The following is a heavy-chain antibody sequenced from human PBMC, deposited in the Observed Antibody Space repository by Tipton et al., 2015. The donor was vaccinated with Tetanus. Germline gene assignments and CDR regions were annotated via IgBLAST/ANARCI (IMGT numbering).Heavy chain of an antibody. Sequence: SLRLSCAVSGFTFSNYRMNWVRQAPGTGLQWVASISSTSSYIYYADSLKGRFTISRDNAKNSLYSQIDSLGAEDTALYYCASGRTLDYWGQGTLVTVSS. J-gene: IGHJ4*02. CDR3: ASGRTLDY. CDR2: ISSTSSYI. CDR1: GFTFSNYR. V-gene: IGHV3-21*01.